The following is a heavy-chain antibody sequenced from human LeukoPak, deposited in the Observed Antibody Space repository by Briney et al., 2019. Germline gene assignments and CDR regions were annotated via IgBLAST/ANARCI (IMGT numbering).Heavy chain of an antibody. J-gene: IGHJ4*02. Sequence: GESLRISCKGSGYSFTSYWISWVHQLPGKGLELMGRIDPSDAYTNYSPSFQGHVTISSDKSIKTAYLQWSSLKASDTAMYYCARHEGYNSSAEVYWGQGTLVTVSS. CDR3: ARHEGYNSSAEVY. CDR2: IDPSDAYT. V-gene: IGHV5-10-1*01. D-gene: IGHD6-13*01. CDR1: GYSFTSYW.